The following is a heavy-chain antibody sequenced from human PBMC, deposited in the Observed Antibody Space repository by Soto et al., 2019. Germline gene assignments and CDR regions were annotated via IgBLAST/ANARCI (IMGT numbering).Heavy chain of an antibody. D-gene: IGHD7-27*01. J-gene: IGHJ6*02. V-gene: IGHV6-1*01. CDR2: TYYRSKWYN. CDR3: ARSTTGDPLEYYYYGMDV. CDR1: GDSVSSNSAA. Sequence: SQTLSLTCVISGDSVSSNSAAWNWIRQSPSRGLEWLGRTYYRSKWYNDYAVSVKSRITINPDTSKNQFSLQLNSVTPEDTAVYYCARSTTGDPLEYYYYGMDVWGQGTTVTVSS.